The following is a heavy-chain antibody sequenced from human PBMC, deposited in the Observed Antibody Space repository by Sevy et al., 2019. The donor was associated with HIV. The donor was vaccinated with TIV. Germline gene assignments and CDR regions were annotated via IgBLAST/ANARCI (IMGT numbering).Heavy chain of an antibody. CDR3: ARGKSGYGYGLDY. D-gene: IGHD5-18*01. CDR1: GIIFTSSG. Sequence: GGSLRLSCVVSGIIFTSSGMHWVRQAPGKGLEWVSVMYSDGSTYHADSVKGRFTISRDNSKNTLYLQMNSLRVEDTAVYYCARGKSGYGYGLDYWGQGTLVTVSS. J-gene: IGHJ4*02. CDR2: MYSDGST. V-gene: IGHV3-66*01.